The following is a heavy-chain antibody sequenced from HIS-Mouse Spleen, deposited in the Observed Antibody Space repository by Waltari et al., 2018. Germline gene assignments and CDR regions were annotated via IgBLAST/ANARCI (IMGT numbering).Heavy chain of an antibody. D-gene: IGHD1-26*01. CDR1: GYSFTSYW. CDR3: ARRIVGAYYFDY. CDR2: IYPGESET. J-gene: IGHJ4*02. Sequence: EVQLVQSGAEVKKPGESLKISCKGSGYSFTSYWIGWVRQMPGKGLGGMGIIYPGESETSSSPSFQGQVTSSADKSISTAYLQWSSLKASDTAMYYCARRIVGAYYFDYWGQGTLVTVSS. V-gene: IGHV5-51*03.